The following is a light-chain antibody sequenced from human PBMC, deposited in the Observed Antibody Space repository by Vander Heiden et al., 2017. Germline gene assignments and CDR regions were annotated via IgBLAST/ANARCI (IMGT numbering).Light chain of an antibody. Sequence: QSVLTQPPSVSGAPGQRVTISCTGSNSNMGAGYDVHWYQQLPGTAPKLLVYGTSDRPSGVPDRFSGSKSGTSASLAITGLQAEDEADYYCQAYDSSRKVVFGGGTKLTVL. CDR1: NSNMGAGYD. CDR3: QAYDSSRKVV. CDR2: GTS. J-gene: IGLJ2*01. V-gene: IGLV1-40*01.